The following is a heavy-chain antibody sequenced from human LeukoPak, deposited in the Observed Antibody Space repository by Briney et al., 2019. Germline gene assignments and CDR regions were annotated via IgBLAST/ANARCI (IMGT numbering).Heavy chain of an antibody. V-gene: IGHV3-7*01. J-gene: IGHJ1*01. Sequence: GGSLRLSCAASGFTFSSYWMTWVRQAPGKGLEWVANIKQDGSQSFYVDSVKGRFTISRDNAKSSLYLQMSSLDSEDTAVYYCARHYDRSGYSLDDWGQGTLVTVSS. CDR1: GFTFSSYW. D-gene: IGHD3-22*01. CDR2: IKQDGSQS. CDR3: ARHYDRSGYSLDD.